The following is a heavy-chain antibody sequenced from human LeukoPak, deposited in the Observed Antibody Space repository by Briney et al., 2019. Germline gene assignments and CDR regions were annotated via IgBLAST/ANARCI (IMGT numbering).Heavy chain of an antibody. D-gene: IGHD4-17*01. J-gene: IGHJ5*02. CDR3: ARYHTGDYVRYWFDP. Sequence: PSETLSLTCTVSGGSISSYYWSWIRQPPGKGLEWIGYIYYSGSANYNPSLKRRVTISVDTSKNQFSLKLSSVTAADTAVYYCARYHTGDYVRYWFDPWGQGTLVTVSS. V-gene: IGHV4-59*01. CDR2: IYYSGSA. CDR1: GGSISSYY.